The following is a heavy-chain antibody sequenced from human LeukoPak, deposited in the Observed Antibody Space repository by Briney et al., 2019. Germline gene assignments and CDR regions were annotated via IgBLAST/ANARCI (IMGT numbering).Heavy chain of an antibody. J-gene: IGHJ4*02. Sequence: SVKVSCKASGGTFSSYAISWVRQAPGQGLEWMGRIIPILGIANYAQKFQGRVTITADKSTSTACMELSSLRSEDTAVYYCARVGTHPHCSGGSCYGWGQGTLVTVSS. D-gene: IGHD2-15*01. CDR3: ARVGTHPHCSGGSCYG. CDR1: GGTFSSYA. CDR2: IIPILGIA. V-gene: IGHV1-69*04.